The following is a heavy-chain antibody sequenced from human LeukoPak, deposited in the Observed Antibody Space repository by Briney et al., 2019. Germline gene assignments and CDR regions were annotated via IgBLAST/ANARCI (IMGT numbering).Heavy chain of an antibody. D-gene: IGHD3-16*01. CDR2: IYNSGST. V-gene: IGHV4-61*02. Sequence: PSQTLSLTCPVSGGSISSGSYYWIWLRQPAGKGLEWNGRIYNSGSTNYNPSLKSRVTISVDTSKNQFSLKLSSVTAAETAVYYCARDDYVFFDYWGQGTLVTVSS. J-gene: IGHJ4*02. CDR3: ARDDYVFFDY. CDR1: GGSISSGSYY.